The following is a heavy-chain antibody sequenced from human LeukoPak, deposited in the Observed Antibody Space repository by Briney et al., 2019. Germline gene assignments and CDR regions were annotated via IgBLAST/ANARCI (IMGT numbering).Heavy chain of an antibody. V-gene: IGHV1-46*01. Sequence: GASVKVSCKASGDTRYYMHWVRQAPGQGLEWMGVLNPSGGSPTYPQKFQGRVTVARDTSTSTDYMELSSLTSEDTAVYYCASGFDVWEVYRWGQGTLVTVSS. J-gene: IGHJ5*02. CDR3: ASGFDVWEVYR. CDR1: GDTRYY. CDR2: LNPSGGSP. D-gene: IGHD1-26*01.